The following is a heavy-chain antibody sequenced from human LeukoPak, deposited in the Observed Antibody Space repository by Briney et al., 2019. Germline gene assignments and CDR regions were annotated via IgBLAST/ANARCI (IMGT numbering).Heavy chain of an antibody. D-gene: IGHD3-9*01. CDR3: ASAGYDILTFDY. J-gene: IGHJ4*02. CDR2: IYYSGST. V-gene: IGHV4-39*01. CDR1: GGSISSSSYY. Sequence: SETLSLTCTVSGGSISSSSYYWGWIRQPPGKGLEWIGSIYYSGSTYYNPSLKSRVTISVDTSKNQFSLELSSVTAADTAVYYCASAGYDILTFDYWGQGTLVTVSS.